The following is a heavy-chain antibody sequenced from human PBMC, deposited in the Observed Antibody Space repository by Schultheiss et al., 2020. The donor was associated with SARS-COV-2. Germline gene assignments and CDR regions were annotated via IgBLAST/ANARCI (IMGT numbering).Heavy chain of an antibody. CDR3: ARERRSSSSTFDY. D-gene: IGHD6-6*01. J-gene: IGHJ4*02. CDR2: INSDGSST. CDR1: GFTFSSYW. Sequence: GESLKISCAASGFTFSSYWMHWVRQAPGKGLVWVSRINSDGSSTSYADSVKGRFTISRDNAKNSLYLQMNSLRAEDTAVYYCARERRSSSSTFDYWGQGTLVTVSS. V-gene: IGHV3-74*01.